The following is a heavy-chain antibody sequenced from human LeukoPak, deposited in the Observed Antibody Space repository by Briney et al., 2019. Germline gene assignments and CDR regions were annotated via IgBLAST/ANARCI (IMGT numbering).Heavy chain of an antibody. D-gene: IGHD6-13*01. J-gene: IGHJ4*02. CDR1: GFTFSSYA. CDR2: ISGSGGTT. CDR3: AKKPRIAAAGPGAYFDY. Sequence: PGGSLRLSCAASGFTFSSYAMSWVRQAPGKGLEWVSAISGSGGTTYYADSVKGRFTISRDNSKNTLYLQMNSLRVEDTAIYYCAKKPRIAAAGPGAYFDYWGQGTLVTVSS. V-gene: IGHV3-23*01.